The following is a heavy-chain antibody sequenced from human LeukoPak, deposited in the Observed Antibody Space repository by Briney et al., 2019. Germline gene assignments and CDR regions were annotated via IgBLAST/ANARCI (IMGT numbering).Heavy chain of an antibody. CDR3: ARGRGHYMDV. CDR1: GGSFSDYY. Sequence: SETLSLTCAVYGGSFSDYYWSWIRQPPGKGLEWIGEINHSGSTNYNPSLKSRVTISIDMSKDQFSLKLSSVTAADTAVYYCARGRGHYMDVWGKGTTVTVSS. J-gene: IGHJ6*03. V-gene: IGHV4-34*01. CDR2: INHSGST.